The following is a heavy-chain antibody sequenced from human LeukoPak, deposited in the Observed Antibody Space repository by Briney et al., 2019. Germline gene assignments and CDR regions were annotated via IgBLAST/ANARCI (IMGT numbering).Heavy chain of an antibody. CDR1: GGSISSYY. J-gene: IGHJ4*02. CDR2: IYYSGST. CDR3: ARHGNGPDSGFDY. V-gene: IGHV4-59*08. Sequence: SETLSLTCTVSGGSISSYYWSWIRQPPGKGLEWIGYIYYSGSTNYNPSLKSRVTISVDTSKNQFSLKLSSVTAADTAVYYCARHGNGPDSGFDYWGQGTLVTVSS. D-gene: IGHD4-23*01.